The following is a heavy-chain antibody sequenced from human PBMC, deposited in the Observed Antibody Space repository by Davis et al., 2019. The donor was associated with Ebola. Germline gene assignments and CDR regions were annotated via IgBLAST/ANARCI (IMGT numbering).Heavy chain of an antibody. CDR1: GFTVSSNY. J-gene: IGHJ4*02. D-gene: IGHD1-26*01. V-gene: IGHV3-53*04. CDR2: IYSGGST. Sequence: PGGSLRLSCAASGFTVSSNYMSWVRQAPGKGLEWVSVIYSGGSTYYADSVKGRFTISRHNSKNTLYLQMNSLRAEDTAAYYCARSNSGSYFDYWGQGTLVTVSS. CDR3: ARSNSGSYFDY.